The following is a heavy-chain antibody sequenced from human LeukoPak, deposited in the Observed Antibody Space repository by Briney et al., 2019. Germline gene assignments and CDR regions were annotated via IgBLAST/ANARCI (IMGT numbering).Heavy chain of an antibody. J-gene: IGHJ2*01. V-gene: IGHV4-31*03. CDR3: ARAYYDTSGYPGWYFDL. Sequence: SETLSLTCTVSGGSISSGGYYWSWIRQHPGKGLEWIGYIYYSGSTYYNPSLKSRVTISVDTSKNQFSLKLSSVTAADTAVYYCARAYYDTSGYPGWYFDLWGRGTLVTVSS. CDR2: IYYSGST. D-gene: IGHD3-22*01. CDR1: GGSISSGGYY.